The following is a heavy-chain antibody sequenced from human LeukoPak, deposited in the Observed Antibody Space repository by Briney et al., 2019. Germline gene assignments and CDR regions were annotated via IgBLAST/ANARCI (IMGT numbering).Heavy chain of an antibody. V-gene: IGHV3-21*01. CDR2: ITSSSSFI. D-gene: IGHD2-15*01. CDR1: GFTFRSYS. CDR3: ARDMTGRDCSGGSCYGYGLDV. J-gene: IGHJ6*02. Sequence: GGSLRLSCAAHGFTFRSYSMNWVRQAPGKGLEWVCSITSSSSFIYHAESVKGRFTISRDNAKNSLYLQMNSLRAEDTAVYYCARDMTGRDCSGGSCYGYGLDVWGQGTTVTVSS.